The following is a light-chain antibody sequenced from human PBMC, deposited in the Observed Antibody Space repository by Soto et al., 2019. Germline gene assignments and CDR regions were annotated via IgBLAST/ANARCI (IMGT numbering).Light chain of an antibody. V-gene: IGLV2-8*01. CDR3: SSYGGSNQGV. J-gene: IGLJ1*01. Sequence: QSALTQPPSASGSPGQSVTISCTGTSSDVGGYNYVSWYQQHPGKAPKLMIYEVSKRPSGVPDRFSGSKSGNTASLTVSGLQAEDEADYYCSSYGGSNQGVFGTGTKLTVL. CDR2: EVS. CDR1: SSDVGGYNY.